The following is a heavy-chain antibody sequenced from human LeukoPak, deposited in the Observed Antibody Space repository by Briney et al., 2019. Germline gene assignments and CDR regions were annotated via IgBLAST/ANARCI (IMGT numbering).Heavy chain of an antibody. Sequence: GESLKISCKGSGYTFIRFWIGWVRQMPGKGLEWMGIIYPDDSETRYSPSFQGQVTISVDKSISTAYLQWSSLKASDTAVYYCATGGIYSSNFDYWGQGTLVTVSS. V-gene: IGHV5-51*01. CDR3: ATGGIYSSNFDY. J-gene: IGHJ4*02. D-gene: IGHD5-18*01. CDR1: GYTFIRFW. CDR2: IYPDDSET.